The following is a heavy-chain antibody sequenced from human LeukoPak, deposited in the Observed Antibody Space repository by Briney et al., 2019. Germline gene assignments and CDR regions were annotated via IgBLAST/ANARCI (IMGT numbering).Heavy chain of an antibody. CDR1: FTXXD. D-gene: IGHD6-19*01. CDR3: ARXXVXNSXXXXMDV. CDR2: MNPKSGNT. J-gene: IGHJ6*03. Sequence: FTXXDINWVRQVTGQGLEWMGWMNPKSGNTGYAQKFQGRVTITRNTSISTAYMEVSSLRYEDTAVYYCARXXVXNSXXXXMDVWGKGXTVTVS. V-gene: IGHV1-8*03.